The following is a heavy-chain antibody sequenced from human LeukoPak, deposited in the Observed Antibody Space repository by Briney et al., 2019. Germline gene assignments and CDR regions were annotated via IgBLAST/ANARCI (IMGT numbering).Heavy chain of an antibody. D-gene: IGHD6-19*01. J-gene: IGHJ4*02. CDR2: INPNSGGT. Sequence: GASVKVSCKASGYTFTGYYMHWVRQAPGQGLEWMGWINPNSGGTNYAQKFQGRVTMTRDTSISTAYMELSRLRSDDTAVYYCARELGAGTWYYFDYWGQGTLVTVSS. CDR3: ARELGAGTWYYFDY. CDR1: GYTFTGYY. V-gene: IGHV1-2*02.